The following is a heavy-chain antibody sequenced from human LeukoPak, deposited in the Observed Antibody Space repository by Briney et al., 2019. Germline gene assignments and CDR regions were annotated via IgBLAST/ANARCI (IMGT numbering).Heavy chain of an antibody. Sequence: PAGSLRLSCAVSGFTVSGNYMSWVRQAPGKGLEWVSLIYSGGTTYYADSVKGRFTISRDNSKNTLYLQMNSLRAEDTAVYYCARRAGGYSHPYDYWGQGILVTVSS. CDR1: GFTVSGNY. CDR2: IYSGGTT. D-gene: IGHD4-23*01. V-gene: IGHV3-53*01. J-gene: IGHJ4*02. CDR3: ARRAGGYSHPYDY.